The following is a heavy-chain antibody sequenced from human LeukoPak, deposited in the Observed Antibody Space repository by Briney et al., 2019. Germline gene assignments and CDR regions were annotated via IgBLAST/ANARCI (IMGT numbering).Heavy chain of an antibody. D-gene: IGHD6-13*01. CDR2: ISGSSNMI. CDR3: ARVDSTWYDRFDP. V-gene: IGHV3-48*02. CDR1: GFTFSNYG. Sequence: PGGSLRLSRAASGFTFSNYGMNWVRQAPGKGLAWVSYISGSSNMIYYADSVRGRFTISRDNAKNSLYLQMNSLRDEDTAVYYCARVDSTWYDRFDPWGQGTLVTVSS. J-gene: IGHJ5*02.